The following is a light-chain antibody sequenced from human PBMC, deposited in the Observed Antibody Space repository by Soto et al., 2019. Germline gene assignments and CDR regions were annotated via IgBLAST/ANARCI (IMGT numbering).Light chain of an antibody. V-gene: IGLV2-23*02. CDR2: EVS. Sequence: HSVRKRAVSGYGVPREARPIFCNGNSREFGSYNLVSWYHQHPGKAPKLMIYEVSKRPSGVSNRFSGSKSGNTASLTISGLQAEDEADYYGCSYAGSSTSYVFGTGTKVPVL. CDR3: CSYAGSSTSYV. J-gene: IGLJ1*01. CDR1: SREFGSYNL.